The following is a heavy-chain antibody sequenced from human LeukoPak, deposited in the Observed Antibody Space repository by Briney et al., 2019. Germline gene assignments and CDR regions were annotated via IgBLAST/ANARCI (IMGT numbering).Heavy chain of an antibody. CDR1: GFTFSSYA. CDR2: ISGSGGST. Sequence: GGSLRLSCAASGFTFSSYAMSWVRQAPGKGLEWVSAISGSGGSTYYADSVKGRFTISRDNSKNTLYLQMNSLRAEDTAVYYCAKGKLGIWFGELLHTTSPFDYWGQGTLVTVCS. V-gene: IGHV3-23*01. D-gene: IGHD3-10*01. CDR3: AKGKLGIWFGELLHTTSPFDY. J-gene: IGHJ4*02.